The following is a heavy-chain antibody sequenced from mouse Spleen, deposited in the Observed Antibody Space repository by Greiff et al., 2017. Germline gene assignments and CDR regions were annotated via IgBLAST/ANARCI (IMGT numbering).Heavy chain of an antibody. J-gene: IGHJ2*01. CDR2: FYPGSGSI. CDR3: ARQGGFYSYYFDY. D-gene: IGHD2-12*01. Sequence: VKLMESGAGLVKPGASVKLSCKASGYTFTEYIIHWVKQRPGQGLEWIGWFYPGSGSIKYNEKFKDKATLTADKSSSTVYMELSRLTSEDSAVYFCARQGGFYSYYFDYWGQGTTLTVSS. CDR1: GYTFTEYI. V-gene: IGHV1-62-2*01.